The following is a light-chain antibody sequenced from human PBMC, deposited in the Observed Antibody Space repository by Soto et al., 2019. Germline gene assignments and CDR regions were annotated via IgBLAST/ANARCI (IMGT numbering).Light chain of an antibody. Sequence: QSVLTQPASVSGSPGQSITISCTGTISDVGSYNYVSWYQQYPGKAPKLMIYDVSTRPSGVSDRFSGSKSGNTASLTISGLQAEDEGDYYCTSYTARRLYVFGSGTKVTVL. CDR1: ISDVGSYNY. J-gene: IGLJ1*01. V-gene: IGLV2-14*03. CDR2: DVS. CDR3: TSYTARRLYV.